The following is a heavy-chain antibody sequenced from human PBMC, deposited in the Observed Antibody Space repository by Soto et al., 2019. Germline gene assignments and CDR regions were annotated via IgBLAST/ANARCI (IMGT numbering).Heavy chain of an antibody. CDR1: GFDFPGFW. V-gene: IGHV3-7*04. CDR3: TRGGRDLDF. Sequence: VQVVESGGTLVQPGGSLRLSCEVSGFDFPGFWMNWVREAPGKGLEWVANINHGGSETNFLDSVNGRFTISRDNAKSTLYLQMNSLRVEDTDVYYCTRGGRDLDFRGQGTVVIVSS. J-gene: IGHJ4*02. D-gene: IGHD2-21*02. CDR2: INHGGSET.